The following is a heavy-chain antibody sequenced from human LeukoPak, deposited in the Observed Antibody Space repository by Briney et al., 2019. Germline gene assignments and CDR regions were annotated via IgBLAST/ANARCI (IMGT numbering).Heavy chain of an antibody. CDR1: GHTFSGYY. D-gene: IGHD6-19*01. CDR2: INPNSGGT. Sequence: ASVKVSCKASGHTFSGYYLHCVRQAPGQGLEWMGWINPNSGGTNYAQRFQGRVTMGRDTSISTAYMELSRLRSDDTAVYYCAREVTAVAVNWFDPWGQGTLVTVSS. CDR3: AREVTAVAVNWFDP. V-gene: IGHV1-2*02. J-gene: IGHJ5*02.